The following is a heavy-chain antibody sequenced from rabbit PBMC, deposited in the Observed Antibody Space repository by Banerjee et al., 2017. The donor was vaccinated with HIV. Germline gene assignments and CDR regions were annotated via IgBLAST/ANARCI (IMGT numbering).Heavy chain of an antibody. Sequence: QEQLEESGGGLVTPGGTLTLTCTVSGFSLSSYGVSWVRQAPGKGLEWIGIISSGGNTYYASWVNGRFTISLDNAQNTVYLQLDSLTAADTATYFCARDLIGSSYGDLWGQGTLVTVS. J-gene: IGHJ3*01. CDR2: ISSGGNT. D-gene: IGHD8-1*01. V-gene: IGHV1S36*01. CDR3: ARDLIGSSYGDL. CDR1: GFSLSSYG.